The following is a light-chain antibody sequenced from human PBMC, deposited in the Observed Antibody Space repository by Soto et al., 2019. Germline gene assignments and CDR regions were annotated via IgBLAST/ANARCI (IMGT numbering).Light chain of an antibody. J-gene: IGKJ4*01. CDR2: DTS. V-gene: IGKV3-15*01. CDR3: QPYNNWPLT. Sequence: EVVMRQSPATLSVSPGGGATLSCRASQGIGDTLAWYQHKPGQTPRLLIYDTSTRATGVPTRFSGSRSGAEFTLTINSPQSEDFAVYYCQPYNNWPLTFGGGTKVDIK. CDR1: QGIGDT.